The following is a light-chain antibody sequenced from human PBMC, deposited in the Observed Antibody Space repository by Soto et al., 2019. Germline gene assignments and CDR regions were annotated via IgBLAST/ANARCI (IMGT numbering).Light chain of an antibody. CDR2: GAS. Sequence: EIVLTQSPGTLSLSPGERATLSCRASQSVSSSYLAWYQQKPGQAPRLLLYGASSRATGIPDRFSGSGSGTDFTLTISRLEPEGFAVYYCQQYGSSPLTFGGGTKVEIK. CDR1: QSVSSSY. J-gene: IGKJ4*01. CDR3: QQYGSSPLT. V-gene: IGKV3-20*01.